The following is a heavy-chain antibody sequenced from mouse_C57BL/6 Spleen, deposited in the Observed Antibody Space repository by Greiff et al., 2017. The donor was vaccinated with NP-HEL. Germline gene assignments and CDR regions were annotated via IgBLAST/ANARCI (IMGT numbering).Heavy chain of an antibody. J-gene: IGHJ1*03. V-gene: IGHV1-64*01. CDR3: ARFGSSYWYFDV. D-gene: IGHD1-1*01. Sequence: QVQLQQSGAELVKPGASVKLSCKASGYTFTSYWMHWVKQRPGQGLEWIGMIHPNSGSTNYNEKFKSKATLTVDKSSSTAYMQLSSLTSEDSAVYYCARFGSSYWYFDVWGTGTTVTVSS. CDR2: IHPNSGST. CDR1: GYTFTSYW.